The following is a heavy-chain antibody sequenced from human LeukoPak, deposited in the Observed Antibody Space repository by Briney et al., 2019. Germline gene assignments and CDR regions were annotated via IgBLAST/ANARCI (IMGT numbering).Heavy chain of an antibody. CDR1: GGTFSSYA. V-gene: IGHV1-69*01. D-gene: IGHD1-26*01. J-gene: IGHJ3*02. CDR3: ARAITRGADAFDI. Sequence: SVKVSCKASGGTFSSYAISWVRQAPGQGLEWMGGIIPIFGTANYAQKFQGRVTITADESTSTAYMELSSLRSEDTAVYYCARAITRGADAFDIRGQGTMVTVSS. CDR2: IIPIFGTA.